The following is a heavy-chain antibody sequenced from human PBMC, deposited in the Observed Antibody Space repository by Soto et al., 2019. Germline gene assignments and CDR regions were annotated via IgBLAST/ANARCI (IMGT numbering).Heavy chain of an antibody. CDR1: GSTFSTYA. D-gene: IGHD2-2*01. CDR2: ISGSGTST. V-gene: IGHV3-23*01. J-gene: IGHJ4*02. Sequence: EVQLLESGGGLVQPGGSLRLSCAASGSTFSTYAMSWVRQAPGKGLEWVSAISGSGTSTYYADSVKGRFTISRDNSKSTLYLQTNSLRAEDTAVYYCAKVSASWRYLDYWGQGTLVTVSS. CDR3: AKVSASWRYLDY.